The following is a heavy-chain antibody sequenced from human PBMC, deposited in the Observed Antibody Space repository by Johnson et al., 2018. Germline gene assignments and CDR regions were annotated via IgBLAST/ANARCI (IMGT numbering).Heavy chain of an antibody. Sequence: QVQLVQSGPGLVKPSETXSLTCTVSGGSISSYYWSWIRQPPGKGLEWIGEINHSGSTNYNPSPKSRVNISADTSKNQFSLKLSSVTAADTAVYYCARAMWGRAYYDFWQHGWFDPWGQGTLVTVSA. CDR2: INHSGST. CDR1: GGSISSYY. J-gene: IGHJ5*02. CDR3: ARAMWGRAYYDFWQHGWFDP. D-gene: IGHD3-3*01. V-gene: IGHV4-34*01.